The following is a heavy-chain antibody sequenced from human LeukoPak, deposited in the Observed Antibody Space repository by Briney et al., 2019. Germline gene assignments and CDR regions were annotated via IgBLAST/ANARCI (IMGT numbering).Heavy chain of an antibody. Sequence: PGGSLRLSRAASGFTFSSYGMHWVRQGPGKGLEWVAVISYDGSNKYYADSVKGRFTISRDNSKNTLYLQMNSLRAEDTAVYYCAKARGGGILIDAFDIWGQGTMVTVSS. CDR1: GFTFSSYG. CDR2: ISYDGSNK. D-gene: IGHD2-15*01. CDR3: AKARGGGILIDAFDI. V-gene: IGHV3-30*18. J-gene: IGHJ3*02.